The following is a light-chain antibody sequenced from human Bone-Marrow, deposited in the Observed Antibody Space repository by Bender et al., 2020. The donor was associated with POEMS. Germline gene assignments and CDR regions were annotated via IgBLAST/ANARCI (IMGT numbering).Light chain of an antibody. CDR1: RSNIGAAHD. J-gene: IGLJ3*02. V-gene: IGLV1-40*01. CDR3: QSFDSSLNARV. CDR2: GNT. Sequence: QSVLTQPPSMSGAPGQKITISCTGSRSNIGAAHDVHWYQQVPGTAPKVLIYGNTNRPSGVPDRFSGSKSGATDSLAITGLQAEDEADYYCQSFDSSLNARVFGGGTKVTVL.